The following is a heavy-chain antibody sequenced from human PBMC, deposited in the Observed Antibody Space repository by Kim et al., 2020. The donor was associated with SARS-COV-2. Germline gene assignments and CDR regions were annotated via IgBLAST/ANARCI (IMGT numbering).Heavy chain of an antibody. CDR2: IIPIFGTA. CDR3: AREPLCGSGGSCYPYYYGMDV. V-gene: IGHV1-69*13. J-gene: IGHJ6*02. D-gene: IGHD2-15*01. Sequence: SVKVSCKASGGTFSSYAISWVRQAPGQGLEWMGGIIPIFGTANYAQKFQGRVTITADESTSTAYMELSSLRSEDTAVYYCAREPLCGSGGSCYPYYYGMDVWGQGPRSPAP. CDR1: GGTFSSYA.